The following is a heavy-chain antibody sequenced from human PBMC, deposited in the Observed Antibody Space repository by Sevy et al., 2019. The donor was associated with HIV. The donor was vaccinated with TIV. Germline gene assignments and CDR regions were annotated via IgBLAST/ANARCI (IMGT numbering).Heavy chain of an antibody. J-gene: IGHJ4*02. CDR2: MKEDGSEK. D-gene: IGHD5-18*01. CDR1: GFTFSVYW. CDR3: VREGVGGYSYSLDY. Sequence: GGSLRLSCAASGFTFSVYWMSWVRQAPGKGLEWVATMKEDGSEKYYVDSVKGRFTISRDNAKNSLYLQMNSLRAEDRAVYYGVREGVGGYSYSLDYWGQGTLVTVSS. V-gene: IGHV3-7*01.